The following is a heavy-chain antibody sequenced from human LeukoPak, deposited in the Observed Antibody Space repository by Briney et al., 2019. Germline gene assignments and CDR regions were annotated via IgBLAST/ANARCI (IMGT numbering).Heavy chain of an antibody. J-gene: IGHJ4*02. D-gene: IGHD2-15*01. CDR3: ARASPSVGGYFDY. Sequence: PSETLSLTCTVSGDSISSSSYYWGWFRQPPGKGLEWIGAMYYSGSTHYNPSLKSRVTISVDTSKNQFSLKLSSVTAADTAVYYCARASPSVGGYFDYWGQGTLVTVSS. CDR1: GDSISSSSYY. CDR2: MYYSGST. V-gene: IGHV4-39*07.